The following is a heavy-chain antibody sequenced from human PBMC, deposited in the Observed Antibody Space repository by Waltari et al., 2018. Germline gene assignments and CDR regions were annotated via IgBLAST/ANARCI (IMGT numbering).Heavy chain of an antibody. Sequence: EVQLVESGGGLVRPGGSLRLSCVASGFSFRSYNMNWVRQAPGKGLAWVSSITTSSTYMYYVDSLKGRFTISRDDAKNSLFLQMNSLRAEDTAVYYCARDLIEPAAIGNYYYGMDVWGQGTTVTVSS. J-gene: IGHJ6*02. V-gene: IGHV3-21*01. CDR1: GFSFRSYN. D-gene: IGHD2-2*01. CDR3: ARDLIEPAAIGNYYYGMDV. CDR2: ITTSSTYM.